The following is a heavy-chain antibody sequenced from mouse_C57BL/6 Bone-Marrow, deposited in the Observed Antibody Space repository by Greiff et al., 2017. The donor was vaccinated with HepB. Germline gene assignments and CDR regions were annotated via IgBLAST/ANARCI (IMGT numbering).Heavy chain of an antibody. Sequence: SGAELARPCGSVKMFCKASGFPFTSYTIHWVKKRPGQGLEWIGYINPSSGYTKYNQKFKDKATLTADKSSSTAYMQLSSLTSEDSAVYYCARDDYWYFDVWGTGTTVTVSS. CDR3: ARDDYWYFDV. CDR2: INPSSGYT. CDR1: GFPFTSYT. V-gene: IGHV1-4*01. J-gene: IGHJ1*03.